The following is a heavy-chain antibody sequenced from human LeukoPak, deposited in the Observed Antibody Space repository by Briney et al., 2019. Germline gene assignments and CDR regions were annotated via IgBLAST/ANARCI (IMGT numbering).Heavy chain of an antibody. V-gene: IGHV5-51*01. Sequence: GRFRQMPGQCLKWMGIVYPAGSQTLYFPSFQGLVTISVDTSTSTAYLQWNTLKASDTAIYFCARRNSHSVLFDPWGQGTLVTVSS. J-gene: IGHJ5*02. D-gene: IGHD5/OR15-5a*01. CDR3: ARRNSHSVLFDP. CDR2: VYPAGSQT.